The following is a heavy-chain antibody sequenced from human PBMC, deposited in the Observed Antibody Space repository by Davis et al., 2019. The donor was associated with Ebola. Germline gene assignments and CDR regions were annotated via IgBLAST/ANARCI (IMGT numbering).Heavy chain of an antibody. CDR2: VYYSGST. D-gene: IGHD6-19*01. CDR1: GASFTSNTYH. J-gene: IGHJ5*02. Sequence: SETLSLTCTVTGASFTSNTYHWGWIRQPPGRGLEWIGSVYYSGSTNYNPSLKSRVTIFVDRSRNQFSLRVTSVTAADTAVYYCSRLEVAVADNWFDPWGQGTLVTVSS. CDR3: SRLEVAVADNWFDP. V-gene: IGHV4-39*01.